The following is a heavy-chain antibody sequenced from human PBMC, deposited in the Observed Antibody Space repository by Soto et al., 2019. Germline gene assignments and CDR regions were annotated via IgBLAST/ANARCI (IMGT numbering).Heavy chain of an antibody. Sequence: ETLSLTCTVSGGSISSYYWSWIRQSQGKGLEWIGYIHYSGSTNYNPSLKSRVTISVDTSKNQLSLKLSSVTAADTAVYYCARGSAAGTKSPFDYWGQGTLVTVS. J-gene: IGHJ4*02. CDR1: GGSISSYY. CDR2: IHYSGST. D-gene: IGHD6-13*01. V-gene: IGHV4-59*01. CDR3: ARGSAAGTKSPFDY.